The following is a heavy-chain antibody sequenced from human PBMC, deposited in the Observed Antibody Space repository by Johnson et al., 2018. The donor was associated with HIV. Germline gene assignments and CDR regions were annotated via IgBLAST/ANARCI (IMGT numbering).Heavy chain of an antibody. CDR3: ARDVGLLAYCGGDCADAFDI. J-gene: IGHJ3*02. D-gene: IGHD2-21*01. CDR1: GFTFSDYY. V-gene: IGHV3-11*04. CDR2: ISSSGSTI. Sequence: QVQLVESGGGLVKPGGSLRLSCAASGFTFSDYYMSWIRQAPGKGLEWVSYISSSGSTIYYAESGKGRFTISRANAKNSLYLQMNSRRAEDTAVYYCARDVGLLAYCGGDCADAFDIWGQGTMVTVSS.